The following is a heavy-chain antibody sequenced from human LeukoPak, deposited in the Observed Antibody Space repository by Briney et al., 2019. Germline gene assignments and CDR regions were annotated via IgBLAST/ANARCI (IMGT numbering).Heavy chain of an antibody. D-gene: IGHD2-21*02. CDR3: AKAYCGGDCYSQDAFDI. V-gene: IGHV4-38-2*02. J-gene: IGHJ3*02. CDR2: IYTSGST. Sequence: PSETLSLTCTVSGYSISSGYYWGWIRQPPGKGLEWIGRIYTSGSTNYNPSLKSRVTMSVDTSKNQFSLKLSSVTAADTAVYYCAKAYCGGDCYSQDAFDIWGQGTMVTVSS. CDR1: GYSISSGYY.